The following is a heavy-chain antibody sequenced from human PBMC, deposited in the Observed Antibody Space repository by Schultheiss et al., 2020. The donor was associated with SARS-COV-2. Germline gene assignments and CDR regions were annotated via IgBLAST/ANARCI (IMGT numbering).Heavy chain of an antibody. CDR3: ARDTGGQWSRKDAFDI. CDR1: GFSFGDYA. V-gene: IGHV3-64D*06. J-gene: IGHJ3*02. Sequence: GGSLRLSCTASGFSFGDYAMHWVRQAPGKGLEYVSAISSNGGSTYYADSVKGRFTISRDNSKNTLYLQMSSLRAEDTAVYYCARDTGGQWSRKDAFDIWGQGTMVTVSS. D-gene: IGHD6-19*01. CDR2: ISSNGGST.